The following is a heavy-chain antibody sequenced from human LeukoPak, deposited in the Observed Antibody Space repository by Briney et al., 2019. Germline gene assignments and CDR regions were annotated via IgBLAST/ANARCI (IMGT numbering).Heavy chain of an antibody. CDR1: GFTFDDYA. CDR3: AKDISYYDSSGYGTSYYYGMDV. J-gene: IGHJ6*02. CDR2: ISWNSGSI. V-gene: IGHV3-9*01. D-gene: IGHD3-22*01. Sequence: PGGSLRLSCAASGFTFDDYAMHWVRQAPGKGLEWVSGISWNSGSIGYADSVKGRFTISRDNAKNSLYLQMNSLRAEDTALYYCAKDISYYDSSGYGTSYYYGMDVWGLGTTVTVSS.